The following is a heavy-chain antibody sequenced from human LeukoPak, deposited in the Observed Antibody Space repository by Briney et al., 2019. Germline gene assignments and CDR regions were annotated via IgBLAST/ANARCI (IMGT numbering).Heavy chain of an antibody. Sequence: SVKVSCKASGGTFSSYAISWVRQAPGQGREWMGWIIPIFGTANYAQKFQGRVTITADESTSTAYMELSSLRSEDTAVYYCARCYYGSGSYYMYYFDYWGQGTLVTVSS. J-gene: IGHJ4*02. D-gene: IGHD3-10*01. CDR1: GGTFSSYA. V-gene: IGHV1-69*13. CDR3: ARCYYGSGSYYMYYFDY. CDR2: IIPIFGTA.